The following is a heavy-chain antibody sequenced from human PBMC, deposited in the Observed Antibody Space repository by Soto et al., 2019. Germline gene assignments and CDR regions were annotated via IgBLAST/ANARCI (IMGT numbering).Heavy chain of an antibody. CDR3: ARDQSGAADV. Sequence: QVQLQESGPGLVEPSETLSLTCIVSGASVTTFSWNWIRQSAGKGLEWIGRIYTDGSTSYIPSLNSRFTLSLDTSKKQLSLNLKFVTAADTAVYFCARDQSGAADVWGQGTMVTVA. J-gene: IGHJ3*01. D-gene: IGHD7-27*01. V-gene: IGHV4-4*07. CDR2: IYTDGST. CDR1: GASVTTFS.